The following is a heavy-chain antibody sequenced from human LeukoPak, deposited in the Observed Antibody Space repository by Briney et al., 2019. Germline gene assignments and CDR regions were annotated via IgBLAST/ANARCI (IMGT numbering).Heavy chain of an antibody. J-gene: IGHJ4*02. D-gene: IGHD2-15*01. V-gene: IGHV3-33*01. CDR2: IWYDGSNK. Sequence: PGRSLRLSCAASGFSFSAYGMHWVRQAPGKGLEWVAVIWYDGSNKYYADSVKGRFTISRDNSKNTLYLQMNSLRAEDTAVYYCAREAGYCSGGSCYQGYFDYWGQGTLVTVSS. CDR1: GFSFSAYG. CDR3: AREAGYCSGGSCYQGYFDY.